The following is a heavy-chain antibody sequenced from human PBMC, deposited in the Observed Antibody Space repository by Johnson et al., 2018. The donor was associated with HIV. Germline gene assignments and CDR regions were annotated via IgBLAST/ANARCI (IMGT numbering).Heavy chain of an antibody. V-gene: IGHV3-66*01. D-gene: IGHD3-22*01. CDR2: IYSGGST. J-gene: IGHJ3*02. CDR1: GFTVSNNY. Sequence: VQLVESGGGLVQPGGSLRLSCAASGFTVSNNYMSWVRQAPGKGLEWVSLIYSGGSTYYADSVKGRFTISRDNAKNTLYLQMNSLRAEDTAVYYCARGPMIVVPHDAFDIWGQGTMVTVSS. CDR3: ARGPMIVVPHDAFDI.